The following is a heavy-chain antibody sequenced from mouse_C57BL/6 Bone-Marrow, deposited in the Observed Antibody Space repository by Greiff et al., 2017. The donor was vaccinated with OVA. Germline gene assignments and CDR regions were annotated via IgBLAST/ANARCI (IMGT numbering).Heavy chain of an antibody. CDR2: ISSGGSYT. D-gene: IGHD2-3*01. V-gene: IGHV5-6*02. J-gene: IGHJ1*03. CDR3: ARREGGWSLYWYFDV. Sequence: EVMLVESGGDLVKPGGSLKLSCAASGFTFSSYGMSWVRQTPDKRLEWVATISSGGSYTYYPDSVKGRFTISRDNAKNTLYLQMSSLKSEDTAMYYCARREGGWSLYWYFDVWGTGTTVTVSS. CDR1: GFTFSSYG.